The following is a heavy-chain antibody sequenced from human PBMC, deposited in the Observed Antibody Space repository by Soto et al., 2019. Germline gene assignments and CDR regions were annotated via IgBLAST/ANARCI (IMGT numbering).Heavy chain of an antibody. V-gene: IGHV4-34*01. CDR1: GGSFSGYY. CDR3: ARVQRFGVIDY. CDR2: INHSGST. D-gene: IGHD3-10*01. J-gene: IGHJ4*02. Sequence: QVQLQQWGAGLLKPSETLSLTCAVYGGSFSGYYWSWIRQPPGKGLEWFGEINHSGSTNYNPSLKGGVTISVDTSKNQFSLKLSSVTAADTAVYYCARVQRFGVIDYWGQGTLVTVSS.